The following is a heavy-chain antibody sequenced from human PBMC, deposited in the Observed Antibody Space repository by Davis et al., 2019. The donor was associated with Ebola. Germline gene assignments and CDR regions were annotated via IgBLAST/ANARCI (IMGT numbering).Heavy chain of an antibody. CDR3: ARTRSVTFDAFDI. D-gene: IGHD4-17*01. CDR2: IYYSRST. CDR1: GGSISSYY. J-gene: IGHJ3*02. V-gene: IGHV4-59*01. Sequence: MPSETLSLTCTVSGGSISSYYWSWIRQPPGKGLEWIGYIYYSRSTNYNPSLKSRVTISVDTSKNQFSLKLSSVTAADTAVYYCARTRSVTFDAFDIWGQGTTVTVSS.